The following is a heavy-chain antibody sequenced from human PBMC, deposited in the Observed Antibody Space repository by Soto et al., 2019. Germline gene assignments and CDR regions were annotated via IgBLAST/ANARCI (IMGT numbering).Heavy chain of an antibody. CDR2: IYWNDDK. CDR3: AHRPSGWYLFDY. Sequence: SGPTGEPTQTLTLTCAFSGFSLSTSGLGVVWLRQPPGKALEWLALIYWNDDKRYSASLSARLTITKDTSKNQVVLTMTNMDPVDTAPYYCAHRPSGWYLFDYWGQGTLVTVSS. J-gene: IGHJ4*02. D-gene: IGHD6-19*01. V-gene: IGHV2-5*01. CDR1: GFSLSTSGLG.